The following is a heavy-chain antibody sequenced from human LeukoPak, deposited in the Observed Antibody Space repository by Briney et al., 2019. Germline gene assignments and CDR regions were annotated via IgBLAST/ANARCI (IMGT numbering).Heavy chain of an antibody. J-gene: IGHJ4*02. CDR1: GFTFSTYA. D-gene: IGHD2-8*01. CDR3: AKSPIPYQGLMYSVYYFDY. V-gene: IGHV3-23*01. Sequence: QPGGSLRLSCAASGFTFSTYAMSWVRQAPGKGLEWVSVISGSGGGTYYADSVKGRFTISRDTSKNTLSLQMNSLSAEDTAVYYCAKSPIPYQGLMYSVYYFDYWGQGTLVTVSS. CDR2: ISGSGGGT.